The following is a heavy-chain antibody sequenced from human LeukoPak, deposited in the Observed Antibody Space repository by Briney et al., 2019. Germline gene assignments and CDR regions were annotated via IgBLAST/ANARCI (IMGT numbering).Heavy chain of an antibody. J-gene: IGHJ6*03. V-gene: IGHV4-34*01. CDR3: ARRAGDSNYYYYYMDV. D-gene: IGHD3-10*01. CDR2: INHSGST. Sequence: KPSETLSLTCTVSGGSISSYYWSWIRQPPGKGLEWIGEINHSGSTNYNPSLKSRVTISVGTSKNQFSLKLSSVAAADTAVYYCARRAGDSNYYYYYMDVWGKGTTVTISS. CDR1: GGSISSYY.